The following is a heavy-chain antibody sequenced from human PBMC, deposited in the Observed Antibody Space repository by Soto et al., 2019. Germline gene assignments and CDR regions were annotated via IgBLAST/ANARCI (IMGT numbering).Heavy chain of an antibody. J-gene: IGHJ3*02. CDR1: GFTFSSYA. CDR3: AGLMGDAFDI. V-gene: IGHV3-30-3*01. CDR2: ISYDGSNK. Sequence: GGSLRLSCAASGFTFSSYAMHWVRQAPGKGLEWVAVISYDGSNKYYADSVKGRFTISRDNSKNTLYLQMNSLRAEDTAVYYCAGLMGDAFDIWGQGTMVTVS. D-gene: IGHD2-8*01.